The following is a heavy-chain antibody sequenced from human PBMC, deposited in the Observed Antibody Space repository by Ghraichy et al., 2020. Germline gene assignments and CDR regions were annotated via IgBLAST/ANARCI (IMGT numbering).Heavy chain of an antibody. J-gene: IGHJ4*02. V-gene: IGHV3-15*01. CDR3: TSDGDSDFWSGRADFDY. Sequence: GESLNISCAASGFTFSNAWMSWVRQAPGKGLEWVGRIKSKTDGGTTDYAAPVKGRFTISRDDSNNTLYLQMNSLKTEDTAVYYCTSDGDSDFWSGRADFDYWGQGTLVTVSS. CDR1: GFTFSNAW. CDR2: IKSKTDGGTT. D-gene: IGHD3-3*01.